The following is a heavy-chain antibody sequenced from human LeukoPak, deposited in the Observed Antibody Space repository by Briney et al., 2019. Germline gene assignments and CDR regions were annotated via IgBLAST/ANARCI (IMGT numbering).Heavy chain of an antibody. CDR2: IKRDGSEK. V-gene: IGHV3-7*01. Sequence: GGSLRLSCAASGFTFSSYWMCWVRQAPGKGLEWVANIKRDGSEKYYVDSVKGRFTISRDNAKNSLYLQMNSLRAEDTAVYYCVTDDNSGSDYWGQGTLVTVSS. J-gene: IGHJ4*02. CDR1: GFTFSSYW. D-gene: IGHD3-22*01. CDR3: VTDDNSGSDY.